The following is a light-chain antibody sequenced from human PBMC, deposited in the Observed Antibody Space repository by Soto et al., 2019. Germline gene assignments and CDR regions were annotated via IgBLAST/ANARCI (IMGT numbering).Light chain of an antibody. V-gene: IGLV2-11*01. CDR3: CSFAGNYTFWV. Sequence: QSVLTQPRSVSGSPGQSVTISCTGTSSDVGDYNYVSWYQQYPGKAPKLVIYDVSKRPSGVPDRFSGSKSGNTASLTISGLQAEDEADYYCCSFAGNYTFWVFGGGTKVTVL. J-gene: IGLJ3*02. CDR1: SSDVGDYNY. CDR2: DVS.